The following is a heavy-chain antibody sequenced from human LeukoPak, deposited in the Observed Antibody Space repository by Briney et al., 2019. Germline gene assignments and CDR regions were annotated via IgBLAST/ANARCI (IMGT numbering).Heavy chain of an antibody. CDR2: ISSGGSYI. CDR3: AGRGCSDGLCHFDY. V-gene: IGHV3-21*01. Sequence: PGESLRLSCTASGFTFSTYSTNWVRQAPGKGLEWVSSISSGGSYIHSSDSVKGRFTISRDNAKNSLYLQMNSLRAEDTAVYYCAGRGCSDGLCHFDYWGQGTLVTVSS. J-gene: IGHJ4*02. CDR1: GFTFSTYS. D-gene: IGHD2-15*01.